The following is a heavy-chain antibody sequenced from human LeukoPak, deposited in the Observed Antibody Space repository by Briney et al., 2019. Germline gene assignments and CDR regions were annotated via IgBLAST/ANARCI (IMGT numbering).Heavy chain of an antibody. J-gene: IGHJ4*02. V-gene: IGHV4-59*01. CDR3: AGEGDYYDSGGYYRIDF. Sequence: SETLSLTCTVSGGSINAYYWSWIRQPPGKGLEWIGYVYHSGSTNYNPSLKSRVTMSVDTSSNQFSLKLSSVTAADTAMYYCAGEGDYYDSGGYYRIDFWGQGTLVTVSS. CDR1: GGSINAYY. D-gene: IGHD3-22*01. CDR2: VYHSGST.